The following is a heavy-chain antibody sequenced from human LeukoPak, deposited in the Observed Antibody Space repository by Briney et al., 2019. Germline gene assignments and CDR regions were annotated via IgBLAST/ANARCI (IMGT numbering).Heavy chain of an antibody. D-gene: IGHD3-22*01. V-gene: IGHV3-66*01. CDR3: ARDLRGTRVVWYFDL. CDR2: IYSGGST. CDR1: GCTVSSTY. Sequence: PGGSLRLSCAASGCTVSSTYRNWVRQAPGKGLEWVSVIYSGGSTYYSDSVKSRFTISRDNSKNTLYLQMNSLRAEDTAVYYCARDLRGTRVVWYFDLWGRGTLVTVSS. J-gene: IGHJ2*01.